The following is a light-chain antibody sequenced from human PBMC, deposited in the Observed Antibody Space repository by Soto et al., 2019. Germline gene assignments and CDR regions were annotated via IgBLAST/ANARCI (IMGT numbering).Light chain of an antibody. Sequence: QSALTQPRSVSGYPGQSVTISCTGTSSDVGGYNYVTWYQHHPGKAPKLMISDVNKRASGVPDRFSGSKSGNTASLTISGLQAEDEADYYCCSFGGRVFVFGTGTKLTVL. J-gene: IGLJ1*01. CDR2: DVN. CDR3: CSFGGRVFV. V-gene: IGLV2-11*01. CDR1: SSDVGGYNY.